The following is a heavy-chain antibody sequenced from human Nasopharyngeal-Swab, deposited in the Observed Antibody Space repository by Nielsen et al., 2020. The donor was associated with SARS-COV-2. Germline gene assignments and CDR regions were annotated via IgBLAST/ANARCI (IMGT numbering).Heavy chain of an antibody. CDR1: GYSFTSYW. CDR2: IDPSDSYT. D-gene: IGHD2-2*01. Sequence: GESLKISCKGSGYSFTSYWISWVRQMPGKGLEWMGRIDPSDSYTNYSPSFQGHVTISADKSITTAYLQWSGLKASDTAMYYCARARDIVVVPAAITPDAFDIWGQGTMVTVSS. J-gene: IGHJ3*02. CDR3: ARARDIVVVPAAITPDAFDI. V-gene: IGHV5-10-1*01.